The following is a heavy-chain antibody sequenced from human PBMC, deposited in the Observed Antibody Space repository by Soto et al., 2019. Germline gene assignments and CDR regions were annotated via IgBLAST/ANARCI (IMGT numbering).Heavy chain of an antibody. V-gene: IGHV3-23*01. CDR1: GFTFGSYA. Sequence: GSLRLSCAASGFTFGSYAMSWVRLAPGEGLEWVSVAGPSGSSTFYADSVRGRFTISRDNVENTLYLQMNSLRVADTALYFCARTYYYDSTGYYRTFDYWGQGTLVTVSS. J-gene: IGHJ4*02. CDR3: ARTYYYDSTGYYRTFDY. CDR2: AGPSGSST. D-gene: IGHD3-22*01.